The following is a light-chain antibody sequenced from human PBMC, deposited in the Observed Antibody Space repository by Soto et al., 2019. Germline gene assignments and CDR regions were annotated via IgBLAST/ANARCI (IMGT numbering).Light chain of an antibody. CDR3: RQYNNWSTIT. V-gene: IGKV3-15*01. J-gene: IGKJ5*01. Sequence: EIVLTQSPGTMALSAGGRATVTXRARQSVSHIKLAWYQQKPGHATRIXXXYEXTRGTGILARFSGSGSGREFTLTISSLQSEEFAVYYCRQYNNWSTITFGQGTRLEIK. CDR2: YEX. CDR1: QSVSHIK.